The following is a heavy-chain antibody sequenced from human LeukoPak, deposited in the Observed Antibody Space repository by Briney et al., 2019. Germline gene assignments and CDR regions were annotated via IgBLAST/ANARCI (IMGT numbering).Heavy chain of an antibody. J-gene: IGHJ4*02. D-gene: IGHD6-13*01. CDR2: INHSGCT. V-gene: IGHV4-34*01. CDR1: GGSFSGYY. Sequence: PSETLSLTCAVYGGSFSGYYWSWIRQPPGRGLEWIGDINHSGCTNYNPSVKGRVHISVDTSKNQFSLKLSSVTAADTAVYYCARGRHGYSSSWYPSVYFDYWGQGTLVTVSS. CDR3: ARGRHGYSSSWYPSVYFDY.